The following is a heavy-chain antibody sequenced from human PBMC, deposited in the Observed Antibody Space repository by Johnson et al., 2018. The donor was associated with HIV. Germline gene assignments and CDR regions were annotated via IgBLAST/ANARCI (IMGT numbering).Heavy chain of an antibody. D-gene: IGHD6-13*01. CDR1: GFTFSSYG. CDR3: TTDKGVAAAGGGSFGAFDI. V-gene: IGHV3-30*02. J-gene: IGHJ3*02. CDR2: IRYDGSNK. Sequence: QVQLVESGGGVVQPWRSLRLSCAASGFTFSSYGMHWVRQAPGQGLEWVAFIRYDGSNKFYADSVMGRFTISRDNSKNTLYLQMNSLKTEDTAVYYCTTDKGVAAAGGGSFGAFDIWGQGTMVTVSS.